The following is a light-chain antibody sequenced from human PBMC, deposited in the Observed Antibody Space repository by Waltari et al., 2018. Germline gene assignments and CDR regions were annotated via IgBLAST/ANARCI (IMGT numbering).Light chain of an antibody. CDR1: SHRRYY. CDR3: LSRDTSSTRL. Sequence: SSELTQDPAVSVALGQTVRITCQGDSHRRYYASWYQQRPGQAPILVLYGQDNRPSGIPDRFSGSTSGNTASLTITGAQAEDEADYYCLSRDTSSTRLFGGGTRLTV. CDR2: GQD. J-gene: IGLJ2*01. V-gene: IGLV3-19*01.